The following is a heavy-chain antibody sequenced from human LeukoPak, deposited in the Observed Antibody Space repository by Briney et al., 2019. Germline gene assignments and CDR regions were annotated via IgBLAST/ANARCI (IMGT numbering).Heavy chain of an antibody. V-gene: IGHV3-66*01. CDR2: INVAGNT. J-gene: IGHJ4*02. CDR1: GFTVGHNH. CDR3: VRDLNY. Sequence: PGGSLRLSCAASGFTVGHNHLSRVRQAPGKGLEWVSAINVAGNTYYADSVKGRFTISRDNSKNTLYLQMNSLTAEDTALYFCVRDLNYWGQGTLVTVSS.